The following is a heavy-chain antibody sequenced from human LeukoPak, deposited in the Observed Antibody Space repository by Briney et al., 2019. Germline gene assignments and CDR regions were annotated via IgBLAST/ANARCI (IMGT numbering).Heavy chain of an antibody. CDR2: IYYSGST. J-gene: IGHJ4*02. V-gene: IGHV4-59*08. CDR3: ASHLEGY. Sequence: SETLSLTCTVSGGSISSYYWGWVRQPPGKGREWIGYIYYSGSTNYNPSLESRVTISVDTSKNQVSLKLSSVTAADTAVYYCASHLEGYWGQGTLVTVSS. CDR1: GGSISSYY. D-gene: IGHD5-24*01.